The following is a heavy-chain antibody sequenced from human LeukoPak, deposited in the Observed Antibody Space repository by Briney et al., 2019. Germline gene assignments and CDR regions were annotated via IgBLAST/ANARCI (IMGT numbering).Heavy chain of an antibody. CDR3: TRLWGDCGGDCYYHDC. Sequence: GGSLRLSCAASGFTFSGSVMHWVRQASGKGLEWVGRIRSRADNYATAYAASVRGRFTISRDDSKNTAFLQMNSLKTEDTAVYYCTRLWGDCGGDCYYHDCWGQGTLVTVSS. CDR1: GFTFSGSV. CDR2: IRSRADNYAT. J-gene: IGHJ4*02. V-gene: IGHV3-73*01. D-gene: IGHD2-21*02.